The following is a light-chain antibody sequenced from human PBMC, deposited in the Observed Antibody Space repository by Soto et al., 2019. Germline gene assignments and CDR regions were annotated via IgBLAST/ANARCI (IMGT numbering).Light chain of an antibody. V-gene: IGLV2-23*01. CDR2: EGN. Sequence: QSALTQCASVSGSPGQSLTISCAGTNSDVGSYNFVSWLQQHAGKAPKLMIYEGNKRPSGVSNRFSGSKSGNTASLTISRLQSEEEADYYCCSYAGSGTYVVGTGAKVTVL. CDR1: NSDVGSYNF. J-gene: IGLJ1*01. CDR3: CSYAGSGTYV.